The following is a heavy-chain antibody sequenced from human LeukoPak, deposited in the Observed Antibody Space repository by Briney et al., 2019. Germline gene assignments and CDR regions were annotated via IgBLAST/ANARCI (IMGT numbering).Heavy chain of an antibody. V-gene: IGHV3-11*01. CDR3: AKDLGYSSSWRDAFDI. Sequence: GGSLRLSCTASGFTFSDHYMSWFRLSPGKGLEWLSYITSSGTTSDYADSVKGRFTISRDNAKNSMYLQMNSLRPEDTAVYYCAKDLGYSSSWRDAFDIWGQGTMVTVSS. CDR1: GFTFSDHY. D-gene: IGHD6-13*01. J-gene: IGHJ3*02. CDR2: ITSSGTTS.